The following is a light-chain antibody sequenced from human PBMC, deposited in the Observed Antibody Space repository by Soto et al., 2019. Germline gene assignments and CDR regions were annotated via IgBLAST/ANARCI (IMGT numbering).Light chain of an antibody. J-gene: IGKJ1*01. CDR2: AAS. CDR3: QQSYSTPWT. Sequence: DIQMPQSPSSLSASVGDSVTITCRASQSIRSYLNWYQQKPGKAPKLLIYAASSLQSGVPSRFSGSGSGTDFTLTISSLQPEDFATYYCQQSYSTPWTFGQGTKVDIK. V-gene: IGKV1-39*01. CDR1: QSIRSY.